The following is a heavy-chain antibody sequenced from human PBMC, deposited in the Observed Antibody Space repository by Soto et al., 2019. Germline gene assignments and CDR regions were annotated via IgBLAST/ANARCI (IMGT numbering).Heavy chain of an antibody. Sequence: ASVKVSCKASGYTFTSYGISWVRQAPGQGLEWMGWISAYNGNTNYAQKLQGRVTMTTDTSTSTAYMELRSLRSDDTAVYYCARALRIAAAGRSGYYGMDVWGQGTTVTVSS. CDR1: GYTFTSYG. J-gene: IGHJ6*02. V-gene: IGHV1-18*01. CDR3: ARALRIAAAGRSGYYGMDV. D-gene: IGHD6-13*01. CDR2: ISAYNGNT.